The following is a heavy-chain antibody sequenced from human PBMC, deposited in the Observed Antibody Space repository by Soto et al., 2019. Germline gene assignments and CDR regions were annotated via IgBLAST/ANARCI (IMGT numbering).Heavy chain of an antibody. CDR3: ARDLVEYEPFSKYYDSSGYYPPHFDY. CDR1: GFTFSSYA. CDR2: ISYDGSNK. D-gene: IGHD3-22*01. Sequence: QVQLVESGGGVVQPGRSLRLSCAASGFTFSSYAMHWVRQAPGKGLEWVAVISYDGSNKYYADSVKGRFTISRDNSKNTLYLQMNSLRAEDTSVYYCARDLVEYEPFSKYYDSSGYYPPHFDYWGQGTLVTVSS. J-gene: IGHJ4*02. V-gene: IGHV3-30-3*01.